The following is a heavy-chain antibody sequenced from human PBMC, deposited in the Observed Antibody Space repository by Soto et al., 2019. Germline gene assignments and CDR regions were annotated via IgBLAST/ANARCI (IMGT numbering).Heavy chain of an antibody. CDR3: AREETAWPLAYGLDV. V-gene: IGHV3-21*01. D-gene: IGHD2-21*02. Sequence: LRLSCEASGFSFSTYSMHWARQAPGRGLEWVSSIGRRSDIYYADSVKGRFTVSRDNAKNSVSLQMNSLRDEDTAVYYCAREETAWPLAYGLDVWGQGTTVTVSS. CDR2: IGRRSDI. CDR1: GFSFSTYS. J-gene: IGHJ6*02.